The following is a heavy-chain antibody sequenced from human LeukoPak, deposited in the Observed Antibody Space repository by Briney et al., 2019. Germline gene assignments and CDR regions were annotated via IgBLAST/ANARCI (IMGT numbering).Heavy chain of an antibody. CDR1: GFTFSSYG. Sequence: GGSLRLSCAAYGFTFSSYGMHWVRQAPGKGLEWVAFIRYDGSNKYYADSVKGRFTISRDNSKNTLYLQMNSLRAEDTAVYYCAKDLAAAAFVDFDYWGQGTLVTVSS. D-gene: IGHD6-13*01. J-gene: IGHJ4*02. CDR2: IRYDGSNK. CDR3: AKDLAAAAFVDFDY. V-gene: IGHV3-30*02.